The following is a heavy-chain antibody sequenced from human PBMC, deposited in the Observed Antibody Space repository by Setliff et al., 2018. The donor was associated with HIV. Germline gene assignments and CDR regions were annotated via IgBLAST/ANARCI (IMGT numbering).Heavy chain of an antibody. Sequence: VASVKVSCKTSGYTLTAFYIHWVRQAPGQGLEWMGRIHPNSGGTASPQKFQGRVAMTRDTSISTAYMELRSLRPDDTAVYYCVRNPHPTVVVPRDSHYYSMNIWGKGTTVTVSS. D-gene: IGHD2-21*01. V-gene: IGHV1-2*06. CDR2: IHPNSGGT. CDR1: GYTLTAFY. J-gene: IGHJ6*03. CDR3: VRNPHPTVVVPRDSHYYSMNI.